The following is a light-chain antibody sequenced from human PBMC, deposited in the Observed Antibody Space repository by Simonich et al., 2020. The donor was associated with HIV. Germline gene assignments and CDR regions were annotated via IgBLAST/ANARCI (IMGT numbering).Light chain of an antibody. CDR2: WAA. V-gene: IGKV4-1*01. J-gene: IGKJ1*01. CDR1: RSVLYSSNNKNY. Sequence: DIVMTQSPDPLAVSLGERATINCKTSRSVLYSSNNKNYLAWYQQKPGQPPKLLINWAATRESGVPDRFSASGSGTDFTLTISSLQAEDVAFYYCQQYYSTPPTFGQGTKVEIK. CDR3: QQYYSTPPT.